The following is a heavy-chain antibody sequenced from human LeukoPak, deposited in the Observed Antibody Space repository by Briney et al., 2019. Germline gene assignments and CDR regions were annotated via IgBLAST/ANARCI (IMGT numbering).Heavy chain of an antibody. J-gene: IGHJ4*02. D-gene: IGHD2-21*02. CDR2: ISWNSGSI. V-gene: IGHV3-9*01. Sequence: GRSLRLSCAASGFTFDDYAMHWVRQAPGKGLEWVSGISWNSGSIGYADSVKGRFTISRDNAKNSLYLQMNSLRAEDTALYYCAKGSYGGDYAFDYWGQGTLVTVSS. CDR3: AKGSYGGDYAFDY. CDR1: GFTFDDYA.